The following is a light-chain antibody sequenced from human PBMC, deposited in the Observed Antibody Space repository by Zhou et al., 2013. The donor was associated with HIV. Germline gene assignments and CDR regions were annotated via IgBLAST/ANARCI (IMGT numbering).Light chain of an antibody. J-gene: IGLJ2*01. CDR2: YDS. CDR1: NIGIKS. Sequence: SYVLTQSPAVSVAPGKTARITCGGNNIGIKSVHWYQQKPGQAPVLVIYYDSDRPSGIPERFSGSNSGNTATLTINTVDAGDEADYYCQVWDSDSDLVVFGGGTKLTVL. CDR3: QVWDSDSDLVV. V-gene: IGLV3-21*04.